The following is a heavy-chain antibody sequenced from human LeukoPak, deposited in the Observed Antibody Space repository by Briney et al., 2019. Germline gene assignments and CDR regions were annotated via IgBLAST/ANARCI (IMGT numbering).Heavy chain of an antibody. CDR3: ARSAENSPRAAAGRSYDY. CDR2: ISSSGSYI. D-gene: IGHD6-13*01. Sequence: GGSLSFSCEALGSTLSPYSLNWFRRPPGKGLGWVYPISSSGSYIYYADSVKGRFTISRDNTKNSLYLQMNSLRAEDTAVYYCARSAENSPRAAAGRSYDYWGQGTLVTVSS. V-gene: IGHV3-21*04. CDR1: GSTLSPYS. J-gene: IGHJ4*02.